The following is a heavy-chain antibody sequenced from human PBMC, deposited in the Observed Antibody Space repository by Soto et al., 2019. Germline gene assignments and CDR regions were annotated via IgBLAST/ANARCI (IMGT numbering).Heavy chain of an antibody. J-gene: IGHJ4*02. Sequence: QVQLQQWGAGLLKPSETLSLTCAVYGGSFSGYYWSWIRQPPGKGLEWIGEINHSGSTNYNPSLKGRVTISVDTSKNQFSLKLSSVTAADTAVYYCARGRFYYYGSGSYYKSSPHFDYWGQGTLVTVSS. D-gene: IGHD3-10*01. CDR2: INHSGST. CDR3: ARGRFYYYGSGSYYKSSPHFDY. V-gene: IGHV4-34*01. CDR1: GGSFSGYY.